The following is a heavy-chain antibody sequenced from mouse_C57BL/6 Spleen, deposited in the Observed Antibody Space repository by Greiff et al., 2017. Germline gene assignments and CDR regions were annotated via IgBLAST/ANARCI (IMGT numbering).Heavy chain of an antibody. CDR1: GFNIKDYY. V-gene: IGHV14-2*01. CDR3: ARDDGYGGDY. J-gene: IGHJ2*01. Sequence: DVKLQESGAELVKPGASVKLSCTASGFNIKDYYMHWVKQRTEQGLEWIGRIDPEDGETKDAPKFQGKATIKADTSSNTAYLQLSSLTSEDTAVYYCARDDGYGGDYWGQGTTLTVSS. D-gene: IGHD2-3*01. CDR2: IDPEDGET.